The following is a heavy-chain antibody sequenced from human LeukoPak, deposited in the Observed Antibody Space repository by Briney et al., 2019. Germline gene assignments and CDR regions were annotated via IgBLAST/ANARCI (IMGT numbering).Heavy chain of an antibody. CDR2: IYYSGNT. CDR1: GGSISSYY. CDR3: ARGAVASSFPEYFQH. D-gene: IGHD6-19*01. Sequence: PSETLSLTCTVSGGSISSYYWTWIRQPPGKGLEWIGYIYYSGNTNYNPSLKSRVAISVDTSKNQFSLKLSSVTPADTAVYYCARGAVASSFPEYFQHGGQGTLVTVS. J-gene: IGHJ1*01. V-gene: IGHV4-59*01.